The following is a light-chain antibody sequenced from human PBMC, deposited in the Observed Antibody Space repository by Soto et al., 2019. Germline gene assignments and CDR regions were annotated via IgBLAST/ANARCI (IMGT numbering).Light chain of an antibody. Sequence: DIQMTQSPSSLSASVGDRVTITCRASQSISSYLIWHQQKPGKAPNLLIYAASSLQSGVPSRFSGSGSGTDFTLTVSSLQPEDFATYYCQQSYDTPLTFGGGTKVDIK. V-gene: IGKV1-39*01. J-gene: IGKJ4*01. CDR1: QSISSY. CDR2: AAS. CDR3: QQSYDTPLT.